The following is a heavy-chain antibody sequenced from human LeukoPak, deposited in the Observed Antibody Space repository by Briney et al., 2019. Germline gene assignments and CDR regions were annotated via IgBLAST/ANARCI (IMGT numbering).Heavy chain of an antibody. CDR1: GFTFSSYG. CDR3: AKEDGSAPYYYYYYMDV. Sequence: GGTLRLSCAASGFTFSSYGMSWVRQAPGKGLEWVSAISGSGGSTYYADSVKGRFTISRDNSKNTLYLQMNSLRAEDTAVYYCAKEDGSAPYYYYYYMDVWGKGTTVTISS. V-gene: IGHV3-23*01. D-gene: IGHD3-10*01. CDR2: ISGSGGST. J-gene: IGHJ6*03.